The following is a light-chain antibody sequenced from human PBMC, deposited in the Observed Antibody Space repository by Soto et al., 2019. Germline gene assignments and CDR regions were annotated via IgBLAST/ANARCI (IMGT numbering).Light chain of an antibody. Sequence: DICLTHARFTRCVSPLELATLSCRGRQSVTSNYLAWYQQKPGQAPRLLIYGASSRATGIPGRFSGSGSGTDFTLTISRLEPEDFAVYYCQQYGSSPQTFGQGTKVDIK. CDR2: GAS. CDR3: QQYGSSPQT. V-gene: IGKV3-20*01. J-gene: IGKJ1*01. CDR1: QSVTSNY.